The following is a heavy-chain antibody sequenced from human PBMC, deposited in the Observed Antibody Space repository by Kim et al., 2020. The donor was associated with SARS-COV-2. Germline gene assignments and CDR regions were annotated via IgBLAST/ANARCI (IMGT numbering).Heavy chain of an antibody. Sequence: AGTGRGRFTISNDNSKTTLYLKMNSLGAEDTAVYYCAKVRSVVVPAAFDYWGQGTLVTVSS. J-gene: IGHJ4*02. CDR3: AKVRSVVVPAAFDY. D-gene: IGHD2-2*01. V-gene: IGHV3-23*01.